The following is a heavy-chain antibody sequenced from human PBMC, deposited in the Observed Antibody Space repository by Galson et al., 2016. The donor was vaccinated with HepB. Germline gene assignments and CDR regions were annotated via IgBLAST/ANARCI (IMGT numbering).Heavy chain of an antibody. CDR1: GITFSSKW. V-gene: IGHV3-74*01. CDR3: ARGVGGYLGYGMDV. D-gene: IGHD3-22*01. CDR2: INGDGSTT. J-gene: IGHJ6*02. Sequence: SLRLSCAASGITFSSKWMHWVRQAPGKGLVWVSRINGDGSTTNYVDSVKGRFTISRDNAKNMLYLQMNGLRAEDTAVYYCARGVGGYLGYGMDVWGQGTTVNVSS.